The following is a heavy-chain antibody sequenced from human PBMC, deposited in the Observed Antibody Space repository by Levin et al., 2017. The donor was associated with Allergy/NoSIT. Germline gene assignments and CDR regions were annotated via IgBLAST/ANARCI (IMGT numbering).Heavy chain of an antibody. V-gene: IGHV3-30*12. D-gene: IGHD4/OR15-4a*01. CDR3: ARDMARPYLANLDS. Sequence: LSLTCAASGFIFSSSGMHWVRPAPGKGLEWVSLIYDDGSIKYYADSVKGRFTISRDNSKSTVYLEMNSLRAEDTAVYYCARDMARPYLANLDSWGQGTLVTVSS. CDR2: IYDDGSIK. J-gene: IGHJ4*02. CDR1: GFIFSSSG.